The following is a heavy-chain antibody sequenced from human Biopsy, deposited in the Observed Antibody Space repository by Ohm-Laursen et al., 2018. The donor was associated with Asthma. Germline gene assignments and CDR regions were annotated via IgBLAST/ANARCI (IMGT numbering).Heavy chain of an antibody. CDR3: ARGSSSRLSQWELLVSGGKRAHSYYGMDV. Sequence: SDTLSLTCAVYGGSFSSNYWSWIRQTPGKGLEWLGDPPHSGYTNYNPSLSSRPTFSVDTSKNQFSLRPPSVAAADTAVYYCARGSSSRLSQWELLVSGGKRAHSYYGMDVWGQGTTVTVSS. CDR2: PPHSGYT. V-gene: IGHV4-34*01. CDR1: GGSFSSNY. D-gene: IGHD1-26*01. J-gene: IGHJ6*02.